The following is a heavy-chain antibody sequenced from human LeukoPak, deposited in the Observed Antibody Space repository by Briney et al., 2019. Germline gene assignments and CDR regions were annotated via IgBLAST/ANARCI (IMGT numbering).Heavy chain of an antibody. CDR1: GFTVSSNY. D-gene: IGHD6-13*01. J-gene: IGHJ4*02. Sequence: PGGSLRLSCAASGFTVSSNYMSWVRQAPGKGLEWVSVIYSGGSTYYADSVKGRFTISRDNSKNTLYLQMNSLRAEDTAVYYCARDSSLPYSSSWYGFDYWGQGTLVTVS. V-gene: IGHV3-53*01. CDR2: IYSGGST. CDR3: ARDSSLPYSSSWYGFDY.